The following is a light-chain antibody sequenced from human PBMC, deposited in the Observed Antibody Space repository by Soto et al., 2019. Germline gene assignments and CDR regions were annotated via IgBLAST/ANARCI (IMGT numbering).Light chain of an antibody. CDR1: SSDVGGYNY. Sequence: QPALTQPASVSGSPGQSITISCTGTSSDVGGYNYVSWYQQHPVKAPKLMIYDVTNRPSGVSDRFSGSKSGNTASLTISGLQAEDEADYYCSSHTSSSTPYVFGTGTKATVL. CDR3: SSHTSSSTPYV. J-gene: IGLJ1*01. CDR2: DVT. V-gene: IGLV2-14*01.